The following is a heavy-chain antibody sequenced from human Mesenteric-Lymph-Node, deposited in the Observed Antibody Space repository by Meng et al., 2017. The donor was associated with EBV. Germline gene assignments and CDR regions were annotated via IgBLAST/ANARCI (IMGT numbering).Heavy chain of an antibody. J-gene: IGHJ5*02. CDR1: GCSLDTSVYY. CDR3: ARDDNTRRWLIPNWFDP. Sequence: MQASVQRLVKRPSPLSPPCPCSGCSLDTSVYYWAWIRQSPGEGLEWIGSIFYSGTTPYNPSHKSRLTMSIDTSKNQFSLKLSSVTAADTAVYFCARDDNTRRWLIPNWFDPWGQGALVTVSS. V-gene: IGHV4-39*07. D-gene: IGHD6-19*01. CDR2: IFYSGTT.